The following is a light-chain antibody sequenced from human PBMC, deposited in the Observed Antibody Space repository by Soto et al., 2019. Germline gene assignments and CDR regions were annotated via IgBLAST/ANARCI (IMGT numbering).Light chain of an antibody. Sequence: EVVMTQSPATLSMSPGERATLSCRASQGVSSSLAWYQQKPGQAPRLVIYGASTRATGIPDRFSGSGSETEFTLTISSLQAEDFAIYYCQQYNNWWTFGQGTKVEIK. V-gene: IGKV3-15*01. J-gene: IGKJ1*01. CDR3: QQYNNWWT. CDR2: GAS. CDR1: QGVSSS.